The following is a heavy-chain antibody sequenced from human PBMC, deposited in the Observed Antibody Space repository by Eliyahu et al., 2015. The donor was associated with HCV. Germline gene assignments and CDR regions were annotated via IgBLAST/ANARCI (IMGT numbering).Heavy chain of an antibody. J-gene: IGHJ4*02. CDR2: MFYTGRT. CDR3: AAGRGGYFLDS. Sequence: QVQLQESGPGLVKPSEALSLTCSVXAGSITNYYWNWIRQPPGEGLEWIAYMFYTGRTKYNPSFKGRVTISVDTSKSQVSLRLSSVTAADTAVYYCAAGRGGYFLDSWGQGTLLTVFS. CDR1: AGSITNYY. D-gene: IGHD1-1*01. V-gene: IGHV4-59*01.